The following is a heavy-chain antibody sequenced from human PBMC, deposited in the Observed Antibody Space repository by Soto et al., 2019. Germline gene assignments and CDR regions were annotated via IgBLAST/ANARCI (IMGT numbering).Heavy chain of an antibody. Sequence: QLQLQESGPGLVKPSETLSLTCTVSGDSIRGSTHHWGWIRQPPGKGLEWIGSLYYSGATYYNPSLKSRLTRSVDTSKNQCSLKLSSVTASDTAVYYCARPSAPGNYHYWGQGILVIVSS. D-gene: IGHD3-10*01. CDR1: GDSIRGSTHH. J-gene: IGHJ4*02. V-gene: IGHV4-39*01. CDR3: ARPSAPGNYHY. CDR2: LYYSGAT.